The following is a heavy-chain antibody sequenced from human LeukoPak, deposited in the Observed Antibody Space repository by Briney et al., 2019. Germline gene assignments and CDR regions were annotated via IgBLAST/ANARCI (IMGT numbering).Heavy chain of an antibody. Sequence: SETLSLTCTVSGGSISSYYWSWIRQPPGKGLEWIGYIYYSGSTNYNPSLKSRVTISVDTSKNQFSLKLSSVTAADTAVYYCASYHGSGSYRGWFDPWGQGTLVTVSS. J-gene: IGHJ5*02. V-gene: IGHV4-59*08. CDR1: GGSISSYY. D-gene: IGHD3-10*01. CDR3: ASYHGSGSYRGWFDP. CDR2: IYYSGST.